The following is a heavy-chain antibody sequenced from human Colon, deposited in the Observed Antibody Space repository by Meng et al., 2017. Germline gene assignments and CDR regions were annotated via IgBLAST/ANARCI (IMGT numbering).Heavy chain of an antibody. CDR3: AREGSDSYIDF. CDR1: GYSFTYFA. Sequence: QVQLVQSGSEMKRPGASVKVTCKTSGYSFTYFAMNWARQAPGRGLEWMGWSNTKTGNPTYAQGFRGRFVFSLDTSATTAFLEINDLEADDTAIYYCAREGSDSYIDFWGQGTLVTVSS. D-gene: IGHD1-26*01. J-gene: IGHJ4*02. CDR2: SNTKTGNP. V-gene: IGHV7-4-1*02.